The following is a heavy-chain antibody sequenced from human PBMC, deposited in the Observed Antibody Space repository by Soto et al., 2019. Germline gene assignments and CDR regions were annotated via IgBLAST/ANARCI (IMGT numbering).Heavy chain of an antibody. CDR2: IYYSGST. D-gene: IGHD3-3*01. J-gene: IGHJ4*02. V-gene: IGHV4-59*08. Sequence: SETLSLTCTVSGGSISSYYWSWIRQPPGKGLEWIGYIYYSGSTNYNPSLKSRVTISVDTSKNQFSLKLSSVTAADTAVYYCARQDVSFDFSIDYWGQGTLVTVSS. CDR1: GGSISSYY. CDR3: ARQDVSFDFSIDY.